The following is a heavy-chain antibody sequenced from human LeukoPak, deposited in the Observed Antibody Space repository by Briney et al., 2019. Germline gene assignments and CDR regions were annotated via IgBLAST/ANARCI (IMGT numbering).Heavy chain of an antibody. CDR2: INPNSGGT. CDR3: ARVIKRIVNWFDP. V-gene: IGHV1-2*02. J-gene: IGHJ5*02. CDR1: GDTFTGYY. Sequence: GASVKVSCKASGDTFTGYYMHWVRQAPGHGLEWKGWINPNSGGTNYAQKFQGRVTMTRDTSISTAYMELSRLRSDDTAVYYCARVIKRIVNWFDPWGQGTLVTVSS. D-gene: IGHD3-22*01.